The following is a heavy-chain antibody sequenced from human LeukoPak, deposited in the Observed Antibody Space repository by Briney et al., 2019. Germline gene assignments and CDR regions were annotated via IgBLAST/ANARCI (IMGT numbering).Heavy chain of an antibody. Sequence: ASVKVSCKASGYTFTSNYIHWVRQAPGQGLEWMGMVYPRDGSTSYAQKFQGRVTVTRDTSTSTVYMELSSLRSEDTAVYYCASPGYSYGYYYYYGMDVWGQGTTVTVSS. CDR2: VYPRDGST. CDR3: ASPGYSYGYYYYYGMDV. D-gene: IGHD5-18*01. V-gene: IGHV1-46*01. J-gene: IGHJ6*02. CDR1: GYTFTSNY.